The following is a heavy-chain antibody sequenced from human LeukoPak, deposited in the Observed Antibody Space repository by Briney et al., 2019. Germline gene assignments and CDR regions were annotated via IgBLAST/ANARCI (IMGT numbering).Heavy chain of an antibody. CDR1: GFTFSSYS. CDR3: AREGYGDYSEVFDY. Sequence: GGSLRLSCAASGFTFSSYSMNWVRQAPGKGLEWVSSIGGSSTSIYYADSVKGRFTISRDNAKNSLYLQMNSLRAEDTAVYYCAREGYGDYSEVFDYWGQGTLVTVSS. D-gene: IGHD4-17*01. J-gene: IGHJ4*02. CDR2: IGGSSTSI. V-gene: IGHV3-21*01.